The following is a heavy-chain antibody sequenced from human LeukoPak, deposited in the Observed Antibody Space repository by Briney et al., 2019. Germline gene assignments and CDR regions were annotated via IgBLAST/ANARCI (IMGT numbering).Heavy chain of an antibody. J-gene: IGHJ4*02. CDR1: GYTFASYW. D-gene: IGHD2-2*01. Sequence: GEALEISLRGSGYTFASYWIGLGRQRSGKGVEWGGIIYTGDSPTTDSPFFEGQLTISHDKSISTAYLQWSRLKASDTAIYYCVRHLSDITSCPNYWGPGTLITVAS. CDR3: VRHLSDITSCPNY. CDR2: IYTGDSPT. V-gene: IGHV5-51*01.